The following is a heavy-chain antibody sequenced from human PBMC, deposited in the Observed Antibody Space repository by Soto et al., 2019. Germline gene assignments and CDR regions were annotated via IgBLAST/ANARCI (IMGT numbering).Heavy chain of an antibody. V-gene: IGHV4-30-2*01. Sequence: TLSLTCAVSGGSISSGGYSWSWIRLPPGKGLEWIGYIYHSGSTYYNPSLKSRVTISVDRSKNQFSLKLSSVTAADTAVYYCARVPDRWGQGTLVTVSS. J-gene: IGHJ5*02. CDR2: IYHSGST. CDR3: ARVPDR. D-gene: IGHD2-2*01. CDR1: GGSISSGGYS.